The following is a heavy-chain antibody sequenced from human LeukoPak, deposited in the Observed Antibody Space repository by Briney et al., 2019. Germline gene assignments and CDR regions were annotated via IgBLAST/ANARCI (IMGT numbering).Heavy chain of an antibody. CDR1: GGSISSGGYS. V-gene: IGHV4-31*03. CDR2: IYYSGST. Sequence: SETLSLTCTVSGGSISSGGYSWSWIRQHPGKGLEWIGYIYYSGSTYYNPSLKSRVTISVDTSKNQFSLKLSSVTAADTAVYYCARDQSGYYYDSSGYYSGPDYWGQGTLVTVSS. CDR3: ARDQSGYYYDSSGYYSGPDY. J-gene: IGHJ4*02. D-gene: IGHD3-22*01.